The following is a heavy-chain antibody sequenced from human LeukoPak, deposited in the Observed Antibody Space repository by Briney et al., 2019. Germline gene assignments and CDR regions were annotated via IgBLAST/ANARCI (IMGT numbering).Heavy chain of an antibody. CDR1: GVSISSDVAY. D-gene: IGHD3-22*01. CDR2: TYYGGSA. CDR3: ARCNIVYSYENSGLFPRGYFGD. J-gene: IGHJ4*02. V-gene: IGHV4-31*03. Sequence: SETLSLTCTVCGVSISSDVAYWSWIRQHPGKGLEWIGDTYYGGSAYYNPSLKSRLIISVDTSKNQFSLKLSSVTAADTAVYYCARCNIVYSYENSGLFPRGYFGDWGQGTLVTVSS.